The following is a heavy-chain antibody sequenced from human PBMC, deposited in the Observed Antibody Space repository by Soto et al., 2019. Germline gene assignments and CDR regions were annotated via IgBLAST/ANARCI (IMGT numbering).Heavy chain of an antibody. D-gene: IGHD3-9*01. CDR3: ARVHDILTGLTFGGMDV. J-gene: IGHJ6*02. V-gene: IGHV3-30*03. Sequence: GGSLRLSCAASGFTFSSYGMHWVRQAPGKGLEWVAVISYDGSNKYYADSVKGRFTISRDNSKNTLYLQMNSLRADDTAVYYCARVHDILTGLTFGGMDVWGQGTTVTVSS. CDR1: GFTFSSYG. CDR2: ISYDGSNK.